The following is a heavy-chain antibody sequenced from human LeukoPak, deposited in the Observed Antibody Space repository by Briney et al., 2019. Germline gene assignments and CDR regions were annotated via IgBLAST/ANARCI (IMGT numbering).Heavy chain of an antibody. CDR1: GYTFSNYG. CDR3: ARGIVGATALMDV. J-gene: IGHJ6*02. CDR2: ISAYNGNT. D-gene: IGHD1-26*01. Sequence: APVKVSCKASGYTFSNYGISWVRQAPGQGLEWMGWISAYNGNTKYAQRFQGRVTMTTDTSRSTAHMELRSLISEDTAVYFCARGIVGATALMDVWGQGNTVTVSS. V-gene: IGHV1-18*01.